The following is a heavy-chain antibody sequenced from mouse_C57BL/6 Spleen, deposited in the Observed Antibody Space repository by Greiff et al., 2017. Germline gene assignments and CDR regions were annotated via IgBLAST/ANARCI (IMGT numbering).Heavy chain of an antibody. CDR3: TTYSYYGSTSYFDV. CDR1: GFNIKDDY. CDR2: IDPENGDT. Sequence: EVQLQQSGAELVRPGASVKLSCTASGFNIKDDYMHWVKQRPEQGLEWIGWIDPENGDTEYASKFQGKATITADTSSNTAYLQLSSLTSEDTAVYYCTTYSYYGSTSYFDVWGTGTTVTVSS. J-gene: IGHJ1*03. D-gene: IGHD1-1*01. V-gene: IGHV14-4*01.